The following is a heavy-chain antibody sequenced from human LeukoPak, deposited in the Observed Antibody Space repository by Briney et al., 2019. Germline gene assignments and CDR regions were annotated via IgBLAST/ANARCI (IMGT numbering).Heavy chain of an antibody. CDR1: GGSITSSSYY. CDR2: IYYTGST. J-gene: IGHJ6*03. CDR3: ARGAADRNTYYYYIDV. Sequence: SETLSLTCTVSGGSITSSSYYWGWIRQPPGKGLEWIGSIYYTGSTYYSPSLKSRVTISVDTSKNQFSLKLSSVTAADTAIYYCARGAADRNTYYYYIDVWGKGTTVTVSS. V-gene: IGHV4-39*01. D-gene: IGHD2-15*01.